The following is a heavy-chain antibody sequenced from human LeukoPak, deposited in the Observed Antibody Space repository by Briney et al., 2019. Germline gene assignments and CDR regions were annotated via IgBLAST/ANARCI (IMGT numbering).Heavy chain of an antibody. Sequence: GGSLRLSCAASGFTFDDYAMHWVRQAPGKGLEWVSGISWNSGSIGYADSVKGRFTISRDNAKNSLYLQMNNLRAEDTALYYCAKGQRIAVAGDFDYWGQGTLVTVSS. CDR3: AKGQRIAVAGDFDY. CDR2: ISWNSGSI. CDR1: GFTFDDYA. J-gene: IGHJ4*02. D-gene: IGHD6-19*01. V-gene: IGHV3-9*01.